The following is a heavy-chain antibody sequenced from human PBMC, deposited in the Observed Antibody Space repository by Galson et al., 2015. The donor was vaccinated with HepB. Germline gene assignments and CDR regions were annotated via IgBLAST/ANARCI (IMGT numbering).Heavy chain of an antibody. V-gene: IGHV3-33*01. Sequence: SLRLSCAASGFTFSNYAMHWARQAPGKGLEWVALIWSGGSTDFYGDSVKGRFMISRDNSRNTLYLEMNSLRAEDTAIYYCARDATTFSADYWGQGTLVTVSS. J-gene: IGHJ4*02. D-gene: IGHD5-12*01. CDR3: ARDATTFSADY. CDR1: GFTFSNYA. CDR2: IWSGGSTD.